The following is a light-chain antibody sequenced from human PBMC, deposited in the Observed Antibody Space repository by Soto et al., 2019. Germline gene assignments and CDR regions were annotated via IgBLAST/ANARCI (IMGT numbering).Light chain of an antibody. V-gene: IGLV2-23*01. CDR3: CAFAGSDISYV. Sequence: QSVLTQPASVSGSPGQSIIISCTGTSIDAGSYHVVSWYQQHPGKAPQLIIFEGSRRPSGVSNRFSGSKSGNTASLTISDLQTEDEADYYCCAFAGSDISYVFGSGTQLTVL. CDR1: SIDAGSYHV. J-gene: IGLJ1*01. CDR2: EGS.